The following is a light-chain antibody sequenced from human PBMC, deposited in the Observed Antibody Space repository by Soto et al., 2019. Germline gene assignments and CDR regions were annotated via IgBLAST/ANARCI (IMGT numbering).Light chain of an antibody. CDR1: QSVFSNY. CDR2: GAS. V-gene: IGKV3-20*01. CDR3: QQSGSSPQT. Sequence: EIVLTQSPGTLSLSPGERATLSCRASQSVFSNYLAWYQQKPGQAARLLIYGASSRATGIPDRFNGSGSGTDFTLTISRLEPEDFAVYYCQQSGSSPQTFGQGTKVEIK. J-gene: IGKJ1*01.